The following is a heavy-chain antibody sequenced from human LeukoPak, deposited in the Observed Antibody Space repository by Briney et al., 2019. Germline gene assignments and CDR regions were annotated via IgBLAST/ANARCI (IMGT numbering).Heavy chain of an antibody. V-gene: IGHV3-48*03. D-gene: IGHD3-22*01. CDR1: GLTFSSYE. Sequence: GGSLRLSCAASGLTFSSYEMNWVRQAPGKGLEWVSYISSSGYTIYYADSVKGRFTISRDNARNSLYLQMNSLRTEDTALYYCAREGSYYFDTGTYWGYFDYWGQGALVTVSS. CDR2: ISSSGYTI. CDR3: AREGSYYFDTGTYWGYFDY. J-gene: IGHJ4*02.